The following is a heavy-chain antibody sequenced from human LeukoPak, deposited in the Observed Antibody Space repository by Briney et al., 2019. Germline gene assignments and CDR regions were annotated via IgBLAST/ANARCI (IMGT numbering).Heavy chain of an antibody. CDR1: GFTFSSYA. J-gene: IGHJ6*02. V-gene: IGHV3-30-3*01. Sequence: PGGSLRLSCAASGFTFSSYAMHWVRQAPGKGLEWVAVISYDGSNKYYADSVKGRFTISRDNSKNTLYLQMNSLRAEDTAVYYYARDWGVTAMVYYYYYGMDVWGQGTTVTVSS. CDR2: ISYDGSNK. D-gene: IGHD5-18*01. CDR3: ARDWGVTAMVYYYYYGMDV.